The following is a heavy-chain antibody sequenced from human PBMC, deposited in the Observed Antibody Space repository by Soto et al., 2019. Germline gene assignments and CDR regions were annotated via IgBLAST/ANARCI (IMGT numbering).Heavy chain of an antibody. CDR2: IVVGSGNT. CDR1: GFTFTSSA. CDR3: AAGEVVLRFLEWSLAFDI. J-gene: IGHJ3*02. V-gene: IGHV1-58*01. D-gene: IGHD3-3*01. Sequence: SVKVSCKASGFTFTSSAVQWVRRARGQRLEWIGWIVVGSGNTNYAQKFQERVTITRDMSTSTAYMELSSLRSEDTAVYYCAAGEVVLRFLEWSLAFDIWGQGTMVTVSS.